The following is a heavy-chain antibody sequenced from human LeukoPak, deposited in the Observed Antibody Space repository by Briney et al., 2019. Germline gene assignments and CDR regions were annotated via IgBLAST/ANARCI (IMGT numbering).Heavy chain of an antibody. V-gene: IGHV4-34*01. Sequence: TSETLSLTCAVYGGSFSGYYWSWIRQPPGKGLEWIGEINHSGSTNYNSSLKGRVTISVDTSKNQFSLKLSSVTAADTAVYYCARVGRRGYRVNNWFDPWGQGTLVTVSS. D-gene: IGHD5-18*01. CDR3: ARVGRRGYRVNNWFDP. CDR1: GGSFSGYY. CDR2: INHSGST. J-gene: IGHJ5*02.